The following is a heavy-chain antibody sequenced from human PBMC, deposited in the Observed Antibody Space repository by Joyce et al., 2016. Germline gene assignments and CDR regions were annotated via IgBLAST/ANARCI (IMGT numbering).Heavy chain of an antibody. V-gene: IGHV5-51*01. D-gene: IGHD5/OR15-5a*01. CDR1: GYDFNNYW. CDR2: TWPGDSDT. J-gene: IGHJ5*02. Sequence: EVQLVQSGAEVKKPGESLKISCKASGYDFNNYWIVLVRQMPGKGLEWMGITWPGDSDTRYNPAFQGQVTISVDKTQTTAYLQGNNVTASDTAKYYCARRAWTCTLLKCHLDTWGQGTQVTVSS. CDR3: ARRAWTCTLLKCHLDT.